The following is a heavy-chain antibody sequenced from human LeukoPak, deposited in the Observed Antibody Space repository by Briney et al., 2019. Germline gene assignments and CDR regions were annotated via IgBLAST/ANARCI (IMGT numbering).Heavy chain of an antibody. CDR2: VIPILGTA. D-gene: IGHD3-22*01. CDR1: GGTFSSYA. Sequence: SVKVSCKASGGTFSSYAISWVRQAPGQGLEWMGIVIPILGTANYAQKFQDRVTITADESTDTAYMELSSLRSEDTAVYYCARDKWLDAFDIWGQGTMVTVSS. J-gene: IGHJ3*02. V-gene: IGHV1-69*11. CDR3: ARDKWLDAFDI.